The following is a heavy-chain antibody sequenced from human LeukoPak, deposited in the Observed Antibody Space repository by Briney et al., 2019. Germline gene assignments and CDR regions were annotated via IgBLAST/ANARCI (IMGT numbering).Heavy chain of an antibody. V-gene: IGHV4-59*01. CDR2: IYYSGST. CDR3: ASGHYDSSGYVDDY. Sequence: PETLSLTCTVSGGSISSYYWSWIRQPPGKGLEWIGYIYYSGSTNYNPSLKSRVTISVDTSKNQFSLKLSSVTAADTAVYYCASGHYDSSGYVDDYWGQGTLVTVSS. D-gene: IGHD3-22*01. J-gene: IGHJ4*02. CDR1: GGSISSYY.